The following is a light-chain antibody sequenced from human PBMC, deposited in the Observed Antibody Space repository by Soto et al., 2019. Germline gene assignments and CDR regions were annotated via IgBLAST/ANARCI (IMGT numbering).Light chain of an antibody. V-gene: IGLV1-44*01. CDR2: SNN. CDR3: AAWGDSLNAYV. Sequence: QAVVTQPPSASGTPGQRATISCSGSSSNIGSNTVNWYQQLPGTAPKLLIYSNNERPSGVPDRFSGSKSGTSASLAISGLQSEDEADFYCAAWGDSLNAYVIGTGTKLTVL. J-gene: IGLJ1*01. CDR1: SSNIGSNT.